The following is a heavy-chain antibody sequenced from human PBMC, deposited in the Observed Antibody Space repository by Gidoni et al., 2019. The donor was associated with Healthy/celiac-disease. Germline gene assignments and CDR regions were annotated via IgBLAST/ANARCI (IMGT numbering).Heavy chain of an antibody. CDR1: GGSFSGYY. V-gene: IGHV4-34*01. CDR2: INHSGST. CDR3: ARVRLNCSGGSCYPTKYYYYYYGMDV. D-gene: IGHD2-15*01. J-gene: IGHJ6*02. Sequence: QVQLQQWGAGLLKHSETLSLTCAVYGGSFSGYYWSWLRQPPGKGLEWIGEINHSGSTNYNPSLKSRVTISVDTSKNQFSLKLSSVTAADTAVYYCARVRLNCSGGSCYPTKYYYYYYGMDVWGQGTTVTVSS.